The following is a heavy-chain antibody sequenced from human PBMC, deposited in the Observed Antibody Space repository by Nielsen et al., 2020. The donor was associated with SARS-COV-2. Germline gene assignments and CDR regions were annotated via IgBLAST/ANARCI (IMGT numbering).Heavy chain of an antibody. J-gene: IGHJ4*02. D-gene: IGHD1-14*01. CDR1: GFTFSSSW. CDR2: IGSDESIT. V-gene: IGHV3-74*01. Sequence: GESLKISCAASGFTFSSSWMHWVRQAPGKGLVWVSRIGSDESITNYVDSVKGRFTISRDNAKNTLYLQMNSLRAEDTAFYYCARGRRVGTTLFEYWGQGTLVTVSS. CDR3: ARGRRVGTTLFEY.